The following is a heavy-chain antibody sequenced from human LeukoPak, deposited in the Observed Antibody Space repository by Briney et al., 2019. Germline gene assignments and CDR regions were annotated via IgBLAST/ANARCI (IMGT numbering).Heavy chain of an antibody. V-gene: IGHV3-7*01. D-gene: IGHD3-22*01. CDR2: IKQDGSEK. J-gene: IGHJ4*02. CDR1: GFTFSSYW. Sequence: GGSLRLSCAASGFTFSSYWMSWVRQAPGKGLEWVANIKQDGSEKYYVDSVKGRFTISRDNAKNSLYLQMNSLRAEDTAVYYCASSARGFSYYFDCWGQGTLVTVSS. CDR3: ASSARGFSYYFDC.